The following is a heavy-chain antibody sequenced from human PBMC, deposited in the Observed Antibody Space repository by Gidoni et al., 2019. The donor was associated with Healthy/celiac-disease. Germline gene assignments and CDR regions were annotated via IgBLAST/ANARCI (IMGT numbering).Heavy chain of an antibody. V-gene: IGHV3-49*03. CDR2: IRSKAYGGTT. CDR1: GFTFGDYA. CDR3: TGPRMGVAGTGQAPPRYYYYGMDV. D-gene: IGHD6-19*01. J-gene: IGHJ6*02. Sequence: EVQLVESGGGLVQPGRSLRLSCTASGFTFGDYAMSWFRQAPGKGLEWVGFIRSKAYGGTTEYAASVKGRFTISRDDSKSIAYLQMNSLKTEDTAVYYCTGPRMGVAGTGQAPPRYYYYGMDVWGQGTTVTVSS.